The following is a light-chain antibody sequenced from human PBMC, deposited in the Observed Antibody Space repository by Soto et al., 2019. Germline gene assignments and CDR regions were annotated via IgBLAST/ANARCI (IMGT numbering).Light chain of an antibody. CDR3: GTWNDNPYV. V-gene: IGLV1-51*01. CDR1: NSNIENNY. J-gene: IGLJ1*01. Sequence: QSVLTQPPSVSAAPGQKVTISCSASNSNIENNYVCWYQHRPGTAPKLLIYDNNKRPSGIPDRFTGSKSATSATLDITGLQTGDEDDYYCGTWNDNPYVFGTGTKLTVL. CDR2: DNN.